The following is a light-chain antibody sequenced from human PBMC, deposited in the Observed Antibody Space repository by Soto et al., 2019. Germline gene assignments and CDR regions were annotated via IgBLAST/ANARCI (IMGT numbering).Light chain of an antibody. Sequence: EILLAQSPATLSLSPGERATLSCKASQDVSIFLAWYQQKPGQAPRLLIHDASNRATGVPARFSGSGSGRAFTLTITSLDPEDFAVYYGKQRSTWLYPLGQGPSWRS. J-gene: IGKJ2*01. CDR2: DAS. CDR3: KQRSTWLYP. CDR1: QDVSIF. V-gene: IGKV3-11*02.